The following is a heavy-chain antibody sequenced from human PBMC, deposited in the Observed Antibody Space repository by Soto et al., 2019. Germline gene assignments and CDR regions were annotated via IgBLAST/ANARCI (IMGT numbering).Heavy chain of an antibody. CDR2: ISGSGGST. J-gene: IGHJ3*02. V-gene: IGHV3-23*01. Sequence: GGSLIISCAGSGFSFSSYAMTWVRKKPGKGLEWVSAISGSGGSTYYADSVKGRFTISRDNSKNTLYLQMNSLRAEDTAVYYCAKDLEKSGPDAFDIWGQGTMVTVSS. D-gene: IGHD3-3*01. CDR3: AKDLEKSGPDAFDI. CDR1: GFSFSSYA.